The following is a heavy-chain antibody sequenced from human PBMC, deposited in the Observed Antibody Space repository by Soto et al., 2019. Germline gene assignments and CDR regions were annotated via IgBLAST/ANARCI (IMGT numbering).Heavy chain of an antibody. CDR1: GGSISSGGYS. J-gene: IGHJ4*02. D-gene: IGHD4-17*01. Sequence: PSETLSLTCAVSGGSISSGGYSWSWIRQPPGKGLEWIGYIYHSGSTYYNPSLKSRVTISVDRSKNQFSLKLSSVTAADTAVYYCARSIHDYGDSEPFDYWGQGTLVTVSS. V-gene: IGHV4-30-2*01. CDR3: ARSIHDYGDSEPFDY. CDR2: IYHSGST.